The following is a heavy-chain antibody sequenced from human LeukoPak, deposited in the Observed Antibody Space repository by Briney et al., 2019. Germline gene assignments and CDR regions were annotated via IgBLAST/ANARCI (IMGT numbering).Heavy chain of an antibody. CDR3: ARGWYGDYYFDY. D-gene: IGHD4-17*01. Sequence: PSETLSLTCTVSGGSISSGGYYWSWIRQHPGKGLEWIGYIYYSGSTYYNPSLKSRVTISVDTSKNQFSLKLSSVTDADTAVYYCARGWYGDYYFDYWGQGTLVTVSS. J-gene: IGHJ4*02. V-gene: IGHV4-31*03. CDR1: GGSISSGGYY. CDR2: IYYSGST.